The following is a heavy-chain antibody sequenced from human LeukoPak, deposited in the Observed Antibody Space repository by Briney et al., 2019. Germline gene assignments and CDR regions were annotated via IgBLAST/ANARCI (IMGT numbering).Heavy chain of an antibody. CDR3: ARESRYYESSGYYEEY. CDR2: ISYDGSNK. Sequence: GGSLRLSCAASGFTFSSYAMHWVRQAPGKGLEWVAVISYDGSNKYYADSVKGRFTISRDNSKNTLYLQMNSLRAEDTAVYYCARESRYYESSGYYEEYWGQGTLVTVSS. J-gene: IGHJ4*02. D-gene: IGHD3-22*01. CDR1: GFTFSSYA. V-gene: IGHV3-30-3*01.